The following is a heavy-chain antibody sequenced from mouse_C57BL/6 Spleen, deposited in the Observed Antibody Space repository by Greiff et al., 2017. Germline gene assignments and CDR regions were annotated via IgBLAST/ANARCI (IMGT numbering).Heavy chain of an antibody. Sequence: QVQLQQSGAELVKPGASVKMSCKASGYTFTTYPIEWMKQNHGKSLEWIGNFHPYNDDTKYNEKFKGKATLTVDKSSSTDYLELSRLTSDDTAVYYCARGDYYYGSSPLFDYWGQGTTLTVSA. CDR3: ARGDYYYGSSPLFDY. J-gene: IGHJ2*01. V-gene: IGHV1-47*01. CDR1: GYTFTTYP. D-gene: IGHD1-1*01. CDR2: FHPYNDDT.